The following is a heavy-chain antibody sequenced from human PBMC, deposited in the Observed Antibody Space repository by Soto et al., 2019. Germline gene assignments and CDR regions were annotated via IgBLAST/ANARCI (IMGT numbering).Heavy chain of an antibody. V-gene: IGHV4-59*01. CDR2: IYYSGNT. J-gene: IGHJ4*02. D-gene: IGHD5-12*01. CDR3: VRGGYVHAFDY. Sequence: PSETLSLTCTVSGGSISDYYWGWIRQPPGKGLEWIGSIYYSGNTHYNPALKSRVTISVDPSMNQFSLNLDSVTAVDSAVYYCVRGGYVHAFDYWGQGALVTVSS. CDR1: GGSISDYY.